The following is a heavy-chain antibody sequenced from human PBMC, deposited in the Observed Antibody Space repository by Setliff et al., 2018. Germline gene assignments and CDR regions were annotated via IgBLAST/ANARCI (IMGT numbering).Heavy chain of an antibody. CDR1: GDSISSRRNY. CDR2: VFHTGST. Sequence: SETLSLTCTVSGDSISSRRNYWGWFRQPAGKELEWIGHVFHTGSTKYNPSLRSRVTISVDTSENYFSLRLTSVTAADTAVYYCARAPPSVPYGDYGPRQYFDLWGRGSLVTVSS. CDR3: ARAPPSVPYGDYGPRQYFDL. D-gene: IGHD4-17*01. J-gene: IGHJ2*01. V-gene: IGHV4-61*10.